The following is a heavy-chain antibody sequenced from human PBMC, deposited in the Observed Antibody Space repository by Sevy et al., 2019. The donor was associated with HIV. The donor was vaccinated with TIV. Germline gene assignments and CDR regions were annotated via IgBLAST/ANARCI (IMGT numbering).Heavy chain of an antibody. D-gene: IGHD2-15*01. CDR1: GFTVSSNY. CDR2: IYSGGST. CDR3: ARGVGVDCSGGSCYYNWFDP. Sequence: GGSLRLSCAASGFTVSSNYMSWVRQAPGKGLEWVSVIYSGGSTYYADSVKGRFTISRDNSKNTLYLQMNSLRAEDTAVYYCARGVGVDCSGGSCYYNWFDPWGQGTLVTVSS. V-gene: IGHV3-53*01. J-gene: IGHJ5*02.